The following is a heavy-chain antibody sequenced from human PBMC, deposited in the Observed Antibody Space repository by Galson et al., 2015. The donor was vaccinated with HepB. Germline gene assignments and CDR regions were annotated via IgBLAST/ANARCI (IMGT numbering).Heavy chain of an antibody. V-gene: IGHV3-33*01. Sequence: SLRLSCAASGFTFSSYGMHWVRQAPGKGLEWVAVIWYDGSNKYYADSVKGRFTISRDNSKNTLYLQMNSLRAEDTAVYYCARDGPTSIAASYYFDYWGQGTLVTVSS. CDR3: ARDGPTSIAASYYFDY. J-gene: IGHJ4*02. D-gene: IGHD6-6*01. CDR2: IWYDGSNK. CDR1: GFTFSSYG.